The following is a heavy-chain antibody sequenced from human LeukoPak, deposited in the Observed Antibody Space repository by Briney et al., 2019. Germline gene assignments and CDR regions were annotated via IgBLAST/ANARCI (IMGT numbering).Heavy chain of an antibody. J-gene: IGHJ4*02. CDR1: GYTLSSFG. CDR2: SSAYNGNT. Sequence: ASVKVSCKASGYTLSSFGISWVRQAPGQGVERMGWSSAYNGNTNYAQKFQGRVTMTTDTSTSTAYMEVRSLRSDDTAVYYCTRDLGVDTTMIYFDYWGQGSLVTVSS. V-gene: IGHV1-18*01. CDR3: TRDLGVDTTMIYFDY. D-gene: IGHD5-18*01.